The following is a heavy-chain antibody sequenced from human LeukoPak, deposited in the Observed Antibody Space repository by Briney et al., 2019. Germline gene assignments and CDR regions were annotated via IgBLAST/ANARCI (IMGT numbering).Heavy chain of an antibody. CDR3: AKQSAGSATWYSLHYDF. V-gene: IGHV3-23*01. D-gene: IGHD6-13*01. CDR1: GFTLSSYA. CDR2: VDGGGGGT. J-gene: IGHJ4*02. Sequence: GGSLRLSCAASGFTLSSYAMTWVRQAPGRGLEWVSSVDGGGGGTYYADSVKGRFTISRDNSKDTLYLQMNGLRAEDTAVYFCAKQSAGSATWYSLHYDFWGQGTLVTVSS.